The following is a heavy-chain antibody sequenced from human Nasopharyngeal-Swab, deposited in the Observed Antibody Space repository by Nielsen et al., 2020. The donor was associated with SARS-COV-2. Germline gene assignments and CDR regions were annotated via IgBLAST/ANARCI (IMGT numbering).Heavy chain of an antibody. V-gene: IGHV1-69*13. D-gene: IGHD6-6*01. J-gene: IGHJ4*02. CDR2: IIPMFGTA. Sequence: SVKVSCKVSGGTFKNYAISWVRQAPGQGLEWMGGIIPMFGTANYAQKFQGRVTITADESTSTAYMELSSLRSEDTAVYYCARDKSAALTPRSQYCFDYWGQGTLVTVSS. CDR1: GGTFKNYA. CDR3: ARDKSAALTPRSQYCFDY.